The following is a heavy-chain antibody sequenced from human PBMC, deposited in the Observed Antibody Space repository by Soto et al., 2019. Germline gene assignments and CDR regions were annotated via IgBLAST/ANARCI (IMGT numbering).Heavy chain of an antibody. D-gene: IGHD6-19*01. CDR1: GFTFSSYG. Sequence: SGGSLRLSCAASGFTFSSYGMHWVRQAPGKGLEWVAVIWYDGSNKYYADSVKGRFTISRDNSKNTLYLQMNSLRAEDTAVYYCARDPDLAVAGTHFDYWGQGTLVTVPQ. J-gene: IGHJ4*02. CDR2: IWYDGSNK. V-gene: IGHV3-33*01. CDR3: ARDPDLAVAGTHFDY.